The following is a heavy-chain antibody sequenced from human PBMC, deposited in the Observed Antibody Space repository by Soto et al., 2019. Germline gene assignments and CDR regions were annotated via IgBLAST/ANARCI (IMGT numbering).Heavy chain of an antibody. V-gene: IGHV1-18*01. CDR2: ISAYNGNT. CDR3: ARDLDCISTSCYLSFDY. Sequence: QVQLVQSGAEVKKPGASVKVSCKASGYTFTSYGISWVRQAPGQGLEWMGWISAYNGNTNYAQKRQGRVTMTTDTSTSKAYMELRSLRSDDTAVYYCARDLDCISTSCYLSFDYWGQGTLVTVSS. J-gene: IGHJ4*02. D-gene: IGHD2-2*01. CDR1: GYTFTSYG.